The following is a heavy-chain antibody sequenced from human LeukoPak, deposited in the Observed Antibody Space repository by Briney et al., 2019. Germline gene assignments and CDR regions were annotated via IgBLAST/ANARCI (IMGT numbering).Heavy chain of an antibody. D-gene: IGHD2-8*02. CDR1: GGSISSSSYD. V-gene: IGHV4-39*01. CDR2: IYYSGST. CDR3: ARQRSGGSKDY. Sequence: KPSETLSLTCTVSGGSISSSSYDWGWIRQPPGKGLEWIGSIYYSGSTFYNPSLKSRVTISVDTSKNQFSLKLSSLTAADTAVYYRARQRSGGSKDYWGQGTLVTVSS. J-gene: IGHJ4*02.